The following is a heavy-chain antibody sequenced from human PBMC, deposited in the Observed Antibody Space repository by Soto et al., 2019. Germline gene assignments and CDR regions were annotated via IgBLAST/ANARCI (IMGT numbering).Heavy chain of an antibody. V-gene: IGHV3-30-3*01. CDR2: ISYDGSNK. CDR1: GLTFSSYA. Sequence: PGGSLKLCCAASGLTFSSYAMHWVRQAPGKGLEWVAVISYDGSNKYYADSVKGRFTISRDNSKNTLYLQMNSLRAEDTAVYYCARDKETTVVTPPYCWGQGTLVTVSS. D-gene: IGHD4-17*01. J-gene: IGHJ4*02. CDR3: ARDKETTVVTPPYC.